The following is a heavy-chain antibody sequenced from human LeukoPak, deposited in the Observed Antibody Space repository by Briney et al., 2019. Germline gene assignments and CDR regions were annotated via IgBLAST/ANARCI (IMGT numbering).Heavy chain of an antibody. J-gene: IGHJ4*02. V-gene: IGHV3-7*01. CDR3: ARVIDYDFWSGLDY. CDR2: IKQDGSEK. Sequence: GGSLRLSCAASGFTVSSNYMSWVRQAPGKGLEWVANIKQDGSEKYYVDSVEGRFTISRDNSRDTLYLQMNSLRGEDTAVYYCARVIDYDFWSGLDYWGQGTLVTVSS. D-gene: IGHD3-3*01. CDR1: GFTVSSNY.